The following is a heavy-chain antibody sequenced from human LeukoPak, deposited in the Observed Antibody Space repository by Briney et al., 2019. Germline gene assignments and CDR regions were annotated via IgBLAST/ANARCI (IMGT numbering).Heavy chain of an antibody. CDR1: GGSITTTTYH. CDR2: IHYSGNT. V-gene: IGHV4-39*07. Sequence: SETLSLTCTVSGGSITTTTYHWGWIRQSPGKGLEWIGSIHYSGNTYYNPSLKSRVTISVDMSKNQFSLSLRSVTAADTAVYYCARGALLWFGAKMEYYFDYWGQGTPLTVSS. J-gene: IGHJ4*02. D-gene: IGHD3-10*01. CDR3: ARGALLWFGAKMEYYFDY.